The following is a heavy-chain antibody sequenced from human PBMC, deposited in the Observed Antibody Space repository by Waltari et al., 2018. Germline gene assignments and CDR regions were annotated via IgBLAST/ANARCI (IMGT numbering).Heavy chain of an antibody. CDR1: GFTVSSNY. V-gene: IGHV3-53*01. CDR3: ARIKAPYNWFDP. CDR2: IDSGGST. Sequence: EVQLVESGGGLIQPGGSLRLSCAASGFTVSSNYMSWVRQAPGKGLEWVSVIDSGGSTYYADSVKGRFTISRDNSKNTLYLQMNSLRAEDTAVYYCARIKAPYNWFDPWGQGTLVTVSS. J-gene: IGHJ5*02.